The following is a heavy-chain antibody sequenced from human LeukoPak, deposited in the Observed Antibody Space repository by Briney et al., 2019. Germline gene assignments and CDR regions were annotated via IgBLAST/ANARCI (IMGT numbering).Heavy chain of an antibody. CDR3: ATLLFGARPGDY. CDR2: INPNSGGT. Sequence: GASVKVSCKASGYTFTGYYMHWVRQAPGQGLEWMRRINPNSGGTNYAQKFQGRVTMTMDTSISTAYMELSRLRSDDTAVYYCATLLFGARPGDYWGQGTLVTVSS. V-gene: IGHV1-2*06. J-gene: IGHJ4*02. D-gene: IGHD3-10*01. CDR1: GYTFTGYY.